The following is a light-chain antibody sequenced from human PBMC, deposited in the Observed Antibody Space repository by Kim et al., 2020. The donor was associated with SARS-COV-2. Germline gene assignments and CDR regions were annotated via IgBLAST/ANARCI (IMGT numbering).Light chain of an antibody. CDR2: DVS. Sequence: SSLTQTRSVSGSPGQSVTISCTGTTSDVGGYNYVSWYQQHPGKAPKLMIYDVSKRPSGVPDRFSGSKSGNTASLTISGLQAEDEADYYCCSYAGSYTWVFGGWTQLTVL. J-gene: IGLJ3*02. CDR3: CSYAGSYTWV. CDR1: TSDVGGYNY. V-gene: IGLV2-11*01.